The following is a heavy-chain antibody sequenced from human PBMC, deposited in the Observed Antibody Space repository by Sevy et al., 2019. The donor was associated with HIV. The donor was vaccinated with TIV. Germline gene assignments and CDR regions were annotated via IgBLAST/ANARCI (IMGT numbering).Heavy chain of an antibody. J-gene: IGHJ6*02. CDR3: ARDHVKDGKGWDYYYHAMDV. D-gene: IGHD1-26*01. CDR2: ISGSDDSGGDDTI. CDR1: GFTLSDYY. V-gene: IGHV3-11*01. Sequence: GGSLRLSCTASGFTLSDYYMSWIRQAPGKGLQWISYISGSDDSGGDDTIYYADSVKGRFTISRDNAKNSLYLQMSSLRADDTAVYYCARDHVKDGKGWDYYYHAMDVWGRGTTVTVSS.